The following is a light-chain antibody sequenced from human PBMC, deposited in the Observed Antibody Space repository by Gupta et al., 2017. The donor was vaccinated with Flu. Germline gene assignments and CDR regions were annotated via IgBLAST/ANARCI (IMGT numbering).Light chain of an antibody. V-gene: IGKV1-16*02. CDR1: QGINNH. CDR3: LQYSAYPLT. CDR2: NAA. Sequence: DIQMTQSPSSLSASVGDRVSITCRASQGINNHLAWFQQKPGKAPKSLIYNAASLQDGVPLKFSGSGSGTDFTLTISSLQPEDFATYFCLQYSAYPLTFGGGTKIEIK. J-gene: IGKJ4*01.